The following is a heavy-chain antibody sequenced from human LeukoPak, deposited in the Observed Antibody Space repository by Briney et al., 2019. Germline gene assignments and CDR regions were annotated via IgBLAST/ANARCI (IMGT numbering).Heavy chain of an antibody. CDR2: ISSSGSTI. CDR3: ARDRLRIFGVVTYMFDR. D-gene: IGHD3-3*01. Sequence: PGGSLRLSCAASGFTFSDYYMSWIRQAPGKGLEWVSYISSSGSTIYYADSVKGRFTISRDNAKNSLYLQMNSLRAEDTAVYYCARDRLRIFGVVTYMFDRWGQGTLVTVSS. J-gene: IGHJ5*02. CDR1: GFTFSDYY. V-gene: IGHV3-11*01.